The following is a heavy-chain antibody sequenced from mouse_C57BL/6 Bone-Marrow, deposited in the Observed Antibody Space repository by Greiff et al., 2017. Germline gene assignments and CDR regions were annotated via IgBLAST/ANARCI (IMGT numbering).Heavy chain of an antibody. D-gene: IGHD3-2*02. CDR2: ISSGSSTI. Sequence: EVQGVESGGGLVKPGGSLKLSCAASGFTFSDYGMHWVRQAPEKGLEWVAYISSGSSTIYYADTVKGRFTISRDNAKNTLFLQMTSLRSEDTAMYYCATGTAQASFAYWGQGTLVTVSA. CDR3: ATGTAQASFAY. J-gene: IGHJ3*01. V-gene: IGHV5-17*01. CDR1: GFTFSDYG.